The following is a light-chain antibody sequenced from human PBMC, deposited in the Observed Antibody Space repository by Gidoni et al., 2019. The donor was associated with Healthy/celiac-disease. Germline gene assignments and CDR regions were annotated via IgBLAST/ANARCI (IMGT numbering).Light chain of an antibody. CDR2: AAS. Sequence: DIQMTQSPSSLSESVGDRVTITCRASQSISSYLNWYQQKPGKAPKLLIYAASSLQRGVPSRFSGSGSGTDFTLTISSLQPEDFATYYCQQSYSTPYTFGQGTKLEIK. J-gene: IGKJ2*01. CDR1: QSISSY. V-gene: IGKV1-39*01. CDR3: QQSYSTPYT.